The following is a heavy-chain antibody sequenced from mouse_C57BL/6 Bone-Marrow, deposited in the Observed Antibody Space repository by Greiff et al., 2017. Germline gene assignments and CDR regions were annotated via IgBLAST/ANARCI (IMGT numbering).Heavy chain of an antibody. Sequence: QVQLQQSGAELVKPGASVKISCKVSGYAFSSYWMNWVKQRPGKGLEWNGQIYPGDGDTNYNGKLKGKATLTADKSSSTAYMQISSLTSEDSEVYFCARGGSLLWLMGFAYWGQGTLVTVSA. CDR3: ARGGSLLWLMGFAY. D-gene: IGHD2-1*01. V-gene: IGHV1-80*01. CDR2: IYPGDGDT. J-gene: IGHJ3*01. CDR1: GYAFSSYW.